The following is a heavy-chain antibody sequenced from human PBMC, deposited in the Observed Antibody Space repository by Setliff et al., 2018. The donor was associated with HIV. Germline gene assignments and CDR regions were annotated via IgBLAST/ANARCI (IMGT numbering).Heavy chain of an antibody. J-gene: IGHJ6*03. CDR3: ARYYYDRSGSSAPYYFMDV. Sequence: SGTLSLTCAVSGGSISSSNWWTWVRQPPGKGLEWVGEIYHSGSANYNPSLKSRVTISVDKSKNQFSLKLTSVTAADTAVYYCARYYYDRSGSSAPYYFMDVWGKGTTVTVSS. CDR1: GGSISSSNW. D-gene: IGHD3-22*01. CDR2: IYHSGSA. V-gene: IGHV4-4*02.